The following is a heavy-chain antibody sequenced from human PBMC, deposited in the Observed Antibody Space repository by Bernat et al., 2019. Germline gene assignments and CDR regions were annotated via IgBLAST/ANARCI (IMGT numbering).Heavy chain of an antibody. J-gene: IGHJ4*02. V-gene: IGHV3-23*01. CDR2: ISATSDTT. CDR3: GRDPRLESGFDF. CDR1: GFAFSTYA. D-gene: IGHD1-26*01. Sequence: EVQLLESGGGLVQPGGSLRLSCAASGFAFSTYAMNWIRQAPGKWLEWVSSISATSDTTHYAASVKGRFVISRDNYRNTLSLQMDSLRAEDTDIYCCGRDPRLESGFDFWGLGTLVTVSS.